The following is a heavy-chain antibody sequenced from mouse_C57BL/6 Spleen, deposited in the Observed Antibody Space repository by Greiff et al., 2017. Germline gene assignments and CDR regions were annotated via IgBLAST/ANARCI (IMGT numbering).Heavy chain of an antibody. D-gene: IGHD4-1*01. J-gene: IGHJ4*01. CDR3: ARSQTGYYAMDY. CDR2: IDPSDSYT. CDR1: GYTFTSYW. V-gene: IGHV1-50*01. Sequence: VKLQQPGAELVKPGASVKLSCKASGYTFTSYWMQWVKQRPGQGLEWIGEIDPSDSYTNYNQKFNGKATLTVDTSSSTAYMQLSSLTSEDSAVYYCARSQTGYYAMDYWGQGTSVTVSS.